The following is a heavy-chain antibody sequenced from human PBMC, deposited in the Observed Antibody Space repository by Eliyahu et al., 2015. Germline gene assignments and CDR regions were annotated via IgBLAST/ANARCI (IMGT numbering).Heavy chain of an antibody. CDR3: ARDQSVAGPTTFDY. CDR1: GFTFTKSW. V-gene: IGHV3-74*01. Sequence: EVQLVESGGDSVQPGGSLRLSCVVSGFTFTKSWMHWVRQVPGKGLVWVSRINTDGSSTIYADSVKGRFTISRDNAKNTLYLQMNSLRAEDTAVYYCARDQSVAGPTTFDYWGQGTQVTVSS. D-gene: IGHD6-19*01. CDR2: INTDGSST. J-gene: IGHJ4*02.